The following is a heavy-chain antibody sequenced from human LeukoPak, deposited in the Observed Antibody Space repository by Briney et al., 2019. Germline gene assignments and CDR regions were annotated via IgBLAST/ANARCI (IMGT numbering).Heavy chain of an antibody. CDR2: IYPGDSDT. D-gene: IGHD3-22*01. V-gene: IGHV5-51*01. CDR1: GYRFTSYW. Sequence: GESLQISFKGSGYRFTSYWIGWVRPMPGKGPAWMGMIYPGDSDTRYSPSFQGQVTISADKSISTAYLQWSSLKASDTAMYYCARTYDSRGYTTDYWGQGTLVTVSS. J-gene: IGHJ4*02. CDR3: ARTYDSRGYTTDY.